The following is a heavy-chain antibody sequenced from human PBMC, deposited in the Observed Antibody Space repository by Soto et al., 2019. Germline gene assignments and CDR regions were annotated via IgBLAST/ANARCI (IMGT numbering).Heavy chain of an antibody. CDR1: GFTFSSYE. J-gene: IGHJ4*02. CDR2: IDSSGRNI. D-gene: IGHD3-3*01. CDR3: ARAPYYHFWSGYTLDY. V-gene: IGHV3-48*03. Sequence: EVQLVESGGGLVQPGGSLRLSCEASGFTFSSYEMNWVRQAPGKGLEWVSYIDSSGRNIYYADSVQGRFTISRDNAKNSLYLQMNSLRVEDTAVYYCARAPYYHFWSGYTLDYGGQGTVVTVSS.